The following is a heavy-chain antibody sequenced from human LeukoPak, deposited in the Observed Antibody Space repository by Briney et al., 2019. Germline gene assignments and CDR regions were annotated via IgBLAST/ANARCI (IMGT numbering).Heavy chain of an antibody. J-gene: IGHJ4*02. D-gene: IGHD5-18*01. CDR1: GFTVSSNY. CDR3: AHRDTAMVRVDY. V-gene: IGHV3-15*01. Sequence: PGGSLRLSCAASGFTVSSNYMSWVRQAPGKGLEWVGRIRSETDGGTTDYAAPVKGRFTISRDDSKSTVYLQMSSLKTEDTAVYFCAHRDTAMVRVDYWGQGTLVTVSS. CDR2: IRSETDGGTT.